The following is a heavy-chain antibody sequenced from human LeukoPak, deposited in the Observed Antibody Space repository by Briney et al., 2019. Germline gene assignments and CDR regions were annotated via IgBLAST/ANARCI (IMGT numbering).Heavy chain of an antibody. V-gene: IGHV3-30*18. Sequence: PGGSLRLSCAASGFTFSSYGMHWVRQAPGKGLEWVAVISYDGSNKYYADSVKGRFTISRDNSKNTLYLQMNSLRAEDTAVYYCAKGPKAYGDYARGYYFDYWGQGTLVTVSS. J-gene: IGHJ4*02. CDR3: AKGPKAYGDYARGYYFDY. CDR1: GFTFSSYG. D-gene: IGHD4-17*01. CDR2: ISYDGSNK.